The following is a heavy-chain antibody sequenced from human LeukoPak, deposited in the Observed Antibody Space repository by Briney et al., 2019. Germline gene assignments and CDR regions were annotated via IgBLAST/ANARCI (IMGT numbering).Heavy chain of an antibody. J-gene: IGHJ5*02. D-gene: IGHD3-10*01. Sequence: SETLSLTCTVSGGSISSGGYYWSWIRQHPGKGLEWIGYIYYSGSTYYNPSLKSRVTISVDTSKNQFSLKLSSVTAADTAVYYCARVRGVYDWFDPWGQGTLVTVSS. CDR3: ARVRGVYDWFDP. CDR2: IYYSGST. V-gene: IGHV4-31*03. CDR1: GGSISSGGYY.